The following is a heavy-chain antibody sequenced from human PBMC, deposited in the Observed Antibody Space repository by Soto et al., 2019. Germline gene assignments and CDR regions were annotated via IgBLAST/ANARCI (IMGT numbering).Heavy chain of an antibody. J-gene: IGHJ4*02. CDR2: IYYTGST. V-gene: IGHV4-30-4*01. D-gene: IGHD3-9*01. CDR1: GESISNGDYC. Sequence: SETLSLTCSVSGESISNGDYCWSWIRQPPGKGLEWIGHIYYTGSTLYNPSLKSRVSMSVDTSKSRFSLNLSSVSAADTAVYFCARGLNFDLLTDYCQRYLDSWGKVTLGTASS. CDR3: ARGLNFDLLTDYCQRYLDS.